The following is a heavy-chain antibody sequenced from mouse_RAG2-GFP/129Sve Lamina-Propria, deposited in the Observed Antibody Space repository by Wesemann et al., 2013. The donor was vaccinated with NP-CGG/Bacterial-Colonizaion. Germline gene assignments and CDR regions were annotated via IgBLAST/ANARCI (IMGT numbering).Heavy chain of an antibody. CDR2: INPDSTTI. CDR1: GIDFSRYW. D-gene: IGHD1-1*01. Sequence: EVKLLQSGGGLVQPGGSLKLSCAASGIDFSRYWMSWVRRAPGKGLEWIGEINPDSTTINYAPSLKDKFIISRDNAKNTLYLQMSKVRSEDTALYYCARTGYYGLFAYWGQGTLVTVSA. J-gene: IGHJ3*01. CDR3: ARTGYYGLFAY. V-gene: IGHV4-1*01.